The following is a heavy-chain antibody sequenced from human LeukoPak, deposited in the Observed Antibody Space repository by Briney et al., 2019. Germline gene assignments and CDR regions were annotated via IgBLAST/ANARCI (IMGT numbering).Heavy chain of an antibody. Sequence: SETLSLTCTVSGQSISSGYYWGWTRQPPGKGLEWIGTIYHSGSTYYNPSLKSRVTISVDTSKNQFSLKLSSVTAADTAVYYCVNGPDAFDIWGQGTLVIVPS. J-gene: IGHJ3*02. CDR2: IYHSGST. CDR1: GQSISSGYY. CDR3: VNGPDAFDI. V-gene: IGHV4-38-2*02.